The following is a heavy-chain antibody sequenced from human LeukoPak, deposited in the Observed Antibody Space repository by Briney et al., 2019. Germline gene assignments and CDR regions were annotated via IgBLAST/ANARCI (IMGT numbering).Heavy chain of an antibody. CDR1: GYTFTGYY. CDR3: ARSSDYSNYLFAY. J-gene: IGHJ4*02. Sequence: ASVKVSCKASGYTFTGYYMHWVRQAPGQGLEWMGWINPNSGGTNYAQKFQGRVTMTRNTSISTAYMELSSLRSEDTAIYYCARSSDYSNYLFAYWGQGTLVTVSS. D-gene: IGHD4-11*01. V-gene: IGHV1-2*02. CDR2: INPNSGGT.